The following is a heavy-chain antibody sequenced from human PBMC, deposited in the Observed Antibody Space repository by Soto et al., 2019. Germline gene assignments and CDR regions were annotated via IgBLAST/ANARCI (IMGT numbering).Heavy chain of an antibody. D-gene: IGHD1-26*01. Sequence: SETLSLTCNVSGGSVSSGSNYWSWIRQPPGKGLEWIGYIYYSGSTNYNPSLESRVTISLDTSKNQFSLKLSSVTAADTAVYYCARDLSGRYFDYWGQGTLVTVSS. CDR1: GGSVSSGSNY. CDR2: IYYSGST. V-gene: IGHV4-61*01. CDR3: ARDLSGRYFDY. J-gene: IGHJ4*02.